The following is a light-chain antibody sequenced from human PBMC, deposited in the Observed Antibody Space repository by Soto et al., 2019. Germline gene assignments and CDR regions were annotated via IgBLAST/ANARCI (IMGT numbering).Light chain of an antibody. J-gene: IGKJ5*01. Sequence: PGERATLSCRASPSVTNFLAWYQQKLGQAPRLLIYGAFNRATGIPARFSGSGSGTDFTLTISSLEPEDSAVYYCQQRNVWPPVTFGQGTRLENK. CDR3: QQRNVWPPVT. CDR2: GAF. CDR1: PSVTNF. V-gene: IGKV3-11*01.